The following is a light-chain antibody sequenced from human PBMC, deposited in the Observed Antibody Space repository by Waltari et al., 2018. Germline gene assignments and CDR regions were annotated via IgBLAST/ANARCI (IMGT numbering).Light chain of an antibody. CDR3: QQYDDWPPLT. J-gene: IGKJ4*01. CDR2: AAS. Sequence: EIVMTQSPATLSVSPGDGATLSCRASQSISRNLAWYQQRPGQSPRLRIYAASTRATGVPGRFSGSGSGTEFTRSISTLQSEDFGVYCCQQYDDWPPLTFGGGTKVEIK. V-gene: IGKV3-15*01. CDR1: QSISRN.